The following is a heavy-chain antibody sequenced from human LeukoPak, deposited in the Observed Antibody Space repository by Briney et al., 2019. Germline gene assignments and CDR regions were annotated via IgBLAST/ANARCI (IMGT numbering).Heavy chain of an antibody. CDR1: GFTFSSYW. CDR2: INSDGSST. Sequence: GGSMTLASAAYGFTFSSYWMHWVRHAPGKGLVWVSRINSDGSSTSYADSVKGRFTISRDNAKNTLYLQMNSLRAEDTAVYYCARAGSGYAFDYWGQGTLVTVSS. V-gene: IGHV3-74*01. D-gene: IGHD3-3*01. J-gene: IGHJ4*02. CDR3: ARAGSGYAFDY.